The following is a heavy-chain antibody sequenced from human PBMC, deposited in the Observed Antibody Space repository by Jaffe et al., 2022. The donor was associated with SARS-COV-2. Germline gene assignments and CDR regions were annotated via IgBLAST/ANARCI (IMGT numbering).Heavy chain of an antibody. D-gene: IGHD3-10*01. Sequence: QVQLQESGPGLVKPSQTLSLTCTVSGGSISSGSYYWSWIRQPAGKGLEWIGRIYTSGSTNYNPSLKSRVTISVDTSKNQFSLKLSSVTAADTAVYYCARAPYYYGSGSANYYYYYGMDVWGQGTTVTVSS. V-gene: IGHV4-61*02. CDR3: ARAPYYYGSGSANYYYYYGMDV. J-gene: IGHJ6*02. CDR2: IYTSGST. CDR1: GGSISSGSYY.